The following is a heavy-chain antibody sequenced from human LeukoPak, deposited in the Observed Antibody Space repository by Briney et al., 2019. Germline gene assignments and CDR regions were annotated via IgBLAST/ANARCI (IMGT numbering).Heavy chain of an antibody. CDR1: GYTFNRFW. CDR2: IYPGDSET. J-gene: IGHJ4*02. Sequence: GESLKISCKGSGYTFNRFWIGWVRQMPGKGLEWMGIIYPGDSETRYSPSFQGQVTISVDKSISTAYLQWSSLKASDTAVYYCATGGIYSSNFDYWGQGTLVTVSS. D-gene: IGHD5-18*01. V-gene: IGHV5-51*01. CDR3: ATGGIYSSNFDY.